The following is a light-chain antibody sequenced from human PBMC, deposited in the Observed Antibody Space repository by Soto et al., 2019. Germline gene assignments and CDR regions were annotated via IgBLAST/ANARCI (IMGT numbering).Light chain of an antibody. CDR2: SAS. J-gene: IGKJ1*01. CDR1: QGISNY. CDR3: QQYNSALWT. Sequence: DIQMTQSPSSLSASVGDRVTITCRASQGISNYLAWYQQKPGTVPQLLIYSASVLQSGVPSRFSGSGSETDFTLTISSLQPEDVATYYCQQYNSALWTFGQVTKVEIK. V-gene: IGKV1-27*01.